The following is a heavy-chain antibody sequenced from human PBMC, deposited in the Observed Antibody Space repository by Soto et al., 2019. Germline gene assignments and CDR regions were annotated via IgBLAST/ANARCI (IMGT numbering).Heavy chain of an antibody. Sequence: SGGSLRLSCAASGFTFSSYSMNWVRQAPGKGLEWVSYISSSSSTIYYADSVKGRFTISRDNAKNSLYLQMNSLRDEDTAVYYCARGPYYDFWSASLDYWGQGTLVTVSS. J-gene: IGHJ4*02. CDR1: GFTFSSYS. D-gene: IGHD3-3*01. CDR3: ARGPYYDFWSASLDY. CDR2: ISSSSSTI. V-gene: IGHV3-48*02.